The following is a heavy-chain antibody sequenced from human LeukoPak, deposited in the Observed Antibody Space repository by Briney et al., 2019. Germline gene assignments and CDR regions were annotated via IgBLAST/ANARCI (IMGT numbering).Heavy chain of an antibody. Sequence: SETLSLTCTVSGGSISSSSYYWGWIRQPPGKGLEWIGSIYYSGSTYYNPSLKSRVTISVDTSKNQFSLKLSSVTAADTAVYYCARYYYDSSGYYFSLGAWSDPWGQGTLVTVSS. V-gene: IGHV4-39*01. D-gene: IGHD3-22*01. CDR3: ARYYYDSSGYYFSLGAWSDP. CDR2: IYYSGST. J-gene: IGHJ5*02. CDR1: GGSISSSSYY.